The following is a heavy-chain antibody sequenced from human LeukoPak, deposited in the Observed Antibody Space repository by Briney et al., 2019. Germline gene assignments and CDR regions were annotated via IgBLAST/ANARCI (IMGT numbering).Heavy chain of an antibody. V-gene: IGHV1-46*01. CDR3: ARDRDGYKSAFDT. Sequence: GASVKVSCKASGYTFTSYYMHWVRQAPGQGLEWMGIINPSGGSTSTAQKFHGGVTMTRETSTSTVYMELSGLRSEATAVYYCARDRDGYKSAFDTWGQGTMVTVSS. CDR1: GYTFTSYY. CDR2: INPSGGST. J-gene: IGHJ3*02. D-gene: IGHD5-24*01.